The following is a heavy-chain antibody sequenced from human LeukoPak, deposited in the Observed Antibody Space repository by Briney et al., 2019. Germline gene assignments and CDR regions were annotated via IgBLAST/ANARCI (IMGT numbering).Heavy chain of an antibody. V-gene: IGHV1-2*02. J-gene: IGHJ4*02. CDR2: INPNSGGT. D-gene: IGHD5-18*01. CDR3: ARDKSGYSYSPFDY. CDR1: VYTFTGYY. Sequence: GASVNVSCKASVYTFTGYYMQWVRQAPGQGREGMGWINPNSGGTNYAQKFQGRVTMTRDTSISTAYIELSRLRSDDTAVYYCARDKSGYSYSPFDYWSQGTLVTVSS.